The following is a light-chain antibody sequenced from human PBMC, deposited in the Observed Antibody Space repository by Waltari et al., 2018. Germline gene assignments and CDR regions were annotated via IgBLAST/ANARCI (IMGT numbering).Light chain of an antibody. CDR2: GAS. CDR3: QQFGSSPLYT. J-gene: IGKJ2*01. Sequence: EIVLTQSPGTLSLSPGERAALSCRASQSVSSSYLAWYQQKPGQAPRLLIYGASSRATCIPDRFSGSGSGTDLTLTISRLEPEDFAVYYCQQFGSSPLYTFGQGTKLEIK. CDR1: QSVSSSY. V-gene: IGKV3-20*01.